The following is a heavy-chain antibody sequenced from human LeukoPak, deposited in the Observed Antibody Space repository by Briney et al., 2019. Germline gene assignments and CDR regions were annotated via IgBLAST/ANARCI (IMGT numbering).Heavy chain of an antibody. Sequence: SETLSLTCAVYGGSFSGYYWSWIRQPPGKGLEWIGEINHSGSTNYNPSLKSRVTISIDTSKSQFSLKLTSVTAADTAVYYCARVTTGTVDYWGQGILVTDSS. J-gene: IGHJ4*02. CDR2: INHSGST. CDR3: ARVTTGTVDY. D-gene: IGHD1-1*01. CDR1: GGSFSGYY. V-gene: IGHV4-34*01.